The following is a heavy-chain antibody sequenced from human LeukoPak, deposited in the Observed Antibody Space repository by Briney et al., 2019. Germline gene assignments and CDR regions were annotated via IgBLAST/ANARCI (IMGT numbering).Heavy chain of an antibody. V-gene: IGHV3-7*01. CDR3: ARDRGWRTSGYYLYHFDY. CDR1: GFTFTDYF. D-gene: IGHD3-22*01. J-gene: IGHJ4*02. Sequence: PGGSLRLSCVASGFTFTDYFMSWVRQALGKGLEWVASIKHNGGEKYYVDSVKGRFTISRDNAKNSLYLEMSSLRVEDTAVYYCARDRGWRTSGYYLYHFDYWGQGTLVTFAS. CDR2: IKHNGGEK.